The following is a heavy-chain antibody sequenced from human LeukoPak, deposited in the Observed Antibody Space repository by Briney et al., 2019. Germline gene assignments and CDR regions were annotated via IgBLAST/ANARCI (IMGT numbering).Heavy chain of an antibody. CDR2: INTDGSST. Sequence: PGGSLRLSCAASGFTFSSYWMHWVRQAPGKGLVWVSRINTDGSSTSYADSVKGRFTISRDNAKNTLYLQMNSLRAEDTAVYYCARDGMTTVTTDLFGYWGQGTLVTVSS. CDR3: ARDGMTTVTTDLFGY. D-gene: IGHD4-11*01. V-gene: IGHV3-74*01. CDR1: GFTFSSYW. J-gene: IGHJ4*02.